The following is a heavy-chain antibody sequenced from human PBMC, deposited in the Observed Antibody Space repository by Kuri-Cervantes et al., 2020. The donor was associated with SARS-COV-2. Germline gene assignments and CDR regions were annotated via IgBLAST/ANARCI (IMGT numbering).Heavy chain of an antibody. CDR3: ARTLDYYGPGTYCFDY. V-gene: IGHV4-34*01. Sequence: SETLSLTCAVYGGSFSGYYWSWIRQPPGKGLEWIGEINHSGSTNYNPSLKSRVTISVDTSKNQFSLKLSSVTAADTAVYYCARTLDYYGPGTYCFDYWGQGTLVTVSS. D-gene: IGHD3-10*01. CDR1: GGSFSGYY. CDR2: INHSGST. J-gene: IGHJ4*02.